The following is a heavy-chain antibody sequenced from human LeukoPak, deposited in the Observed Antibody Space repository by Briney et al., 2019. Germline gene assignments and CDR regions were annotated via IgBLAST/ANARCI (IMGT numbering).Heavy chain of an antibody. D-gene: IGHD6-19*01. V-gene: IGHV3-7*01. Sequence: GGSLRLSCAASGFTFSTYWMIWVRQAPGKGLQWVASIKQDGSEKYYVDSVKGRFTISRDNGKNSLYLQMNSLRADDKAVYYCASESYSRGWYFWGQGTLVTVSS. CDR3: ASESYSRGWYF. J-gene: IGHJ4*02. CDR2: IKQDGSEK. CDR1: GFTFSTYW.